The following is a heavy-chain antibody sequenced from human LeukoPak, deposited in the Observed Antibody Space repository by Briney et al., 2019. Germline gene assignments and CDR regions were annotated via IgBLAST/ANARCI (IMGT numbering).Heavy chain of an antibody. J-gene: IGHJ4*02. D-gene: IGHD2-15*01. Sequence: GGSLRLSCAASGFTFSGSAMHWVRQASGKGLEWVGRIRSKANSYATAYAASVKGGFTISRDDSKNTAYLQMNSPKTEDTAVYYCTGECSGGSCYSADFWGQGTLVTVSS. CDR3: TGECSGGSCYSADF. V-gene: IGHV3-73*01. CDR1: GFTFSGSA. CDR2: IRSKANSYAT.